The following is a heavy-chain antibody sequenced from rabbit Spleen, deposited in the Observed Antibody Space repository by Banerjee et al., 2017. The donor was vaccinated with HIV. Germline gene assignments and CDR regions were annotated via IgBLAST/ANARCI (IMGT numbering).Heavy chain of an antibody. CDR1: GLSFSSSNW. V-gene: IGHV1S45*01. D-gene: IGHD1-1*01. CDR3: ARSINWANRGLNL. Sequence: EESGGDLVKPDGSLTLTCTASGLSFSSSNWIFWVRQAPGKGMEWIASIYTGSGANYYASWAKGRCTVSKASSTTVTLQMTSLTAADTATYFCARSINWANRGLNLWGPGTLGTV. J-gene: IGHJ4*01. CDR2: IYTGSGAN.